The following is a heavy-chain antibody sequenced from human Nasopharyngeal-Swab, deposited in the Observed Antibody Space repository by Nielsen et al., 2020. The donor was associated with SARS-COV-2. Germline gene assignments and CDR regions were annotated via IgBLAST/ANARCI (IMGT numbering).Heavy chain of an antibody. Sequence: GASLQISCAASGFTFSSYSMNWVRQAPGKGLEWVSSISSSSSYIYYADSVKGRFTISRDNAKNSLYLQMNSLRAEDTAVYYCAATLWFGELPDYWGQGTLVTVSS. CDR3: AATLWFGELPDY. D-gene: IGHD3-10*01. J-gene: IGHJ4*02. CDR2: ISSSSSYI. CDR1: GFTFSSYS. V-gene: IGHV3-21*01.